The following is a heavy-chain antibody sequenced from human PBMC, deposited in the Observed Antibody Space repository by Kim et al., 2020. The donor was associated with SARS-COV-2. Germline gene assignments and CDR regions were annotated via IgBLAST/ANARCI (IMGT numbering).Heavy chain of an antibody. CDR3: AKMASGSSSHASHFD. V-gene: IGHV3-9*01. CDR1: GFKFNDYA. CDR2: ISWNSGGK. J-gene: IGHJ2*01. D-gene: IGHD6-25*01. Sequence: SLRLSCAASGFKFNDYAMHWVRQRPGKGLEWVSYISWNSGGKRYADSVQGRFTISRDSGRNTVYLQMNNLRVEDTALYFCAKMASGSSSHASHFD.